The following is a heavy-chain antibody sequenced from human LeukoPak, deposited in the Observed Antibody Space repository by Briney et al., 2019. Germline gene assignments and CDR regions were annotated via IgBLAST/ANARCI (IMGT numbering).Heavy chain of an antibody. CDR3: ARRGATYDYVWGSYRSHYYFDY. D-gene: IGHD3-16*02. V-gene: IGHV4-59*01. J-gene: IGHJ4*02. Sequence: SETLSLTCTVSGGSISSYYWSWIRQPPGKGLEWMGYIHYSANANYNPSLKSRVTISVDTSKNQFSLKLSSVTAADTAVYYCARRGATYDYVWGSYRSHYYFDYWGQGTLVTVSS. CDR2: IHYSANA. CDR1: GGSISSYY.